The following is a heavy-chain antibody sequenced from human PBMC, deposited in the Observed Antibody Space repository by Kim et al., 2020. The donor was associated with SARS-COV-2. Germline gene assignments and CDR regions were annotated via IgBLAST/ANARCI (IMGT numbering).Heavy chain of an antibody. CDR3: AKDQYQRLVVITTPRGYGMDV. D-gene: IGHD3-22*01. CDR1: GFTFDDYT. J-gene: IGHJ6*02. CDR2: ISWDGGST. Sequence: GGSLRLSCAASGFTFDDYTMHWVRQAPGKGLEWVSLISWDGGSTYYADSVKGRFTISRDNSKNSLYLQMNSLRTEDTALYYCAKDQYQRLVVITTPRGYGMDVWGQGTTVTVSS. V-gene: IGHV3-43*01.